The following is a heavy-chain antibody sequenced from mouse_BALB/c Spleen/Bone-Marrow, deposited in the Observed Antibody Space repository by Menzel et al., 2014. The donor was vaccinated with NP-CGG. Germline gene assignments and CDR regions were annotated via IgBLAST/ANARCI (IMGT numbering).Heavy chain of an antibody. J-gene: IGHJ4*01. CDR2: INPYNDGT. CDR3: ARXXGPXXAVYYAMDX. CDR1: GYTFTSYV. V-gene: IGHV1-14*01. Sequence: XGPXLVKPGASVKMSCKASGYTFTSYVMHWVKQKPGQGLEWIGYINPYNDGTKYNEKFKGKATLTSDKSSSTAYMELSSLTSEDSAVYYCARXXGPXXAVYYAMDXWXQXXXVT.